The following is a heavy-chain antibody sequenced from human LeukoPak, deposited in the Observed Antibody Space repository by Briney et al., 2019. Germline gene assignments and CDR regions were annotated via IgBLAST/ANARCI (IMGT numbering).Heavy chain of an antibody. CDR3: TPGRAIDY. Sequence: PGGSLRLSCVASGFTFRSYGMHWVRQAPGKGLEWVAFIRYDGSNEYYADSVKGRFTISRDNSKNTLFLQMNSLRAEDTAVYYCTPGRAIDYWGQGTLVTVSS. CDR1: GFTFRSYG. CDR2: IRYDGSNE. D-gene: IGHD1-26*01. V-gene: IGHV3-30*02. J-gene: IGHJ4*02.